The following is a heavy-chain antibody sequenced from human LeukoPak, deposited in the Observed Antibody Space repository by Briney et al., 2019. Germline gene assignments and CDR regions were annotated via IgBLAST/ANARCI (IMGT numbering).Heavy chain of an antibody. V-gene: IGHV4-4*07. CDR3: ARGSRIASNYYGMDV. Sequence: SETLSLTCTVSGGSISSYYWSWIRQPAGKGLEWIGRIYTSGSTNYNPSLKSRVTISVDTSKNQFSLKLSSVTAADTAVYYCARGSRIASNYYGMDVWGQGTTVTVSS. J-gene: IGHJ6*02. CDR2: IYTSGST. D-gene: IGHD3-3*02. CDR1: GGSISSYY.